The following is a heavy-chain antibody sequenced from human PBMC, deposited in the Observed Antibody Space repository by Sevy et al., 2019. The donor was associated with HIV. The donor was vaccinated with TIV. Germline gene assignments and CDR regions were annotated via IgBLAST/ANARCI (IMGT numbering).Heavy chain of an antibody. J-gene: IGHJ4*02. CDR2: ISSSSRTI. CDR1: GLTFSSDS. V-gene: IGHV3-48*02. Sequence: GGSLRLSCVVSGLTFSSDSMNWVRQAPGKGLEWLAYISSSSRTIYYADSVEGRFTISRDNYKKSVFLQMNNLRDEDSATYYCARDVDTPFVRSFDSWGQRTLVTVSS. D-gene: IGHD5-18*01. CDR3: ARDVDTPFVRSFDS.